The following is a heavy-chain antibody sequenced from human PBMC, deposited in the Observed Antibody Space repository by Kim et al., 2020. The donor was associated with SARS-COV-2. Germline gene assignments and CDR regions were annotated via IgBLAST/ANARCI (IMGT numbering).Heavy chain of an antibody. CDR3: AGGAGLLWLSDPYCY. CDR2: INHSGST. V-gene: IGHV4-34*01. CDR1: GGSFSGYY. J-gene: IGHJ4*02. D-gene: IGHD3-10*01. Sequence: SETLSLTCAVSGGSFSGYYWSWIRQPPGKGLEWVGEINHSGSTNYNPSLKSRVTISVDTSKNQFPLKLSSVTAADTAVSYCAGGAGLLWLSDPYCYCGQG.